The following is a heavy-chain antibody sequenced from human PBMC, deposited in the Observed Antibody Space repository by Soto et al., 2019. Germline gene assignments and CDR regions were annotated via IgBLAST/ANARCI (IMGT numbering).Heavy chain of an antibody. D-gene: IGHD3-3*01. Sequence: GGSLRLSCATSGFTFDDYAMHLVRQAPGKGLEWVSGISWNSGSIGYADSVKGRFTISRDNAKNSLYLQMNSLRAEDTALYYCAKDHHYDFWSGPHNWFDPWGQGTLVTVSS. CDR3: AKDHHYDFWSGPHNWFDP. J-gene: IGHJ5*02. CDR2: ISWNSGSI. V-gene: IGHV3-9*01. CDR1: GFTFDDYA.